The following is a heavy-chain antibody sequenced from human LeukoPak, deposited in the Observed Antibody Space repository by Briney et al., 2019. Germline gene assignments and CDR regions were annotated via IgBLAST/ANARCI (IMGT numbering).Heavy chain of an antibody. J-gene: IGHJ4*02. V-gene: IGHV4-59*01. CDR2: IYYSGST. CDR3: AGEVD. CDR1: GGSISSYY. Sequence: SETLSLTCTVSGGSISSYYWSWIRQPPGKGLEWIGYIYYSGSTNCNPSLKSRVTISVDTSKNQFSLKLSSVTAADTAVYYCAGEVDWGQGTLVTVSS.